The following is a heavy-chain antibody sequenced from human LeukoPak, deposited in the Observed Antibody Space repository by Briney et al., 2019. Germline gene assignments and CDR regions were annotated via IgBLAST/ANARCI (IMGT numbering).Heavy chain of an antibody. CDR2: ISYDGSNK. J-gene: IGHJ4*02. Sequence: GGSLRLSCAASGFTFSSYGMHWVRQAPGKGLEWVAVISYDGSNKYYADSVKGRFTISRDNSKNTLYLQMNSLRAEDTAVYHCAKESIAVAGFDYWGQGTLVTVSS. CDR3: AKESIAVAGFDY. V-gene: IGHV3-30*18. CDR1: GFTFSSYG. D-gene: IGHD6-19*01.